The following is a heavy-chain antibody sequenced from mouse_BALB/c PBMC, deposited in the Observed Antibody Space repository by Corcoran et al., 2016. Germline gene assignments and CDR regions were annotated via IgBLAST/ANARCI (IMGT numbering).Heavy chain of an antibody. V-gene: IGHV9-1*02. Sequence: QIQLVQSAPELKKPGETVKISCKASGYTFTHYGMNLVKQAPGKGLKRMGWINTYTGEPTYADDFKGRFAFSLETSASTAYLQINNLKNEDMATYFCARSDGYCYAMDYWGQGTSVTVSS. CDR3: ARSDGYCYAMDY. J-gene: IGHJ4*01. CDR1: GYTFTHYG. CDR2: INTYTGEP. D-gene: IGHD2-3*01.